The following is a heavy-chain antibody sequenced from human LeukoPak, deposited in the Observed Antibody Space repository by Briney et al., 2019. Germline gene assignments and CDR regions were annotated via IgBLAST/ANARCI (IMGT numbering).Heavy chain of an antibody. CDR3: ARDPLTAMVTEGAYYYGMDV. V-gene: IGHV1-69*13. Sequence: SVKVSCKASGGTFSSYAISWVRQAPGQGLEWMGGIIPIFGTAKYAQKFQGRVTITADESTSTAYMELSSLRSEDTAVYYCARDPLTAMVTEGAYYYGMDVWGQGTTITVSS. CDR2: IIPIFGTA. J-gene: IGHJ6*02. CDR1: GGTFSSYA. D-gene: IGHD5-18*01.